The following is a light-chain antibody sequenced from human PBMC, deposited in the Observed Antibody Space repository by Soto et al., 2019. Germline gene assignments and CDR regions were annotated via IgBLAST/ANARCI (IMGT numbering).Light chain of an antibody. CDR3: QQPGT. Sequence: DIQMTQSPSTLSASVGDRVTITCRASQSISSWLAWYQQKPGKAPKLLIYKASSLESGVPSRFSGSGYGTEFTLTISSLQPDDFATYYCQQPGTFGQGTKVEIK. CDR1: QSISSW. CDR2: KAS. J-gene: IGKJ1*01. V-gene: IGKV1-5*03.